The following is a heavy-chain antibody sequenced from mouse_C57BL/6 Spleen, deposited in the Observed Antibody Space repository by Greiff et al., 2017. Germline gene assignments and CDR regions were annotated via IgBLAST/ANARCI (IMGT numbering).Heavy chain of an antibody. Sequence: VQLKQSGAELVRPGASVTLSCKASGYTFTDYEMHWVKQTPVHGLEWIGAIDPETGGTAYNQKFQGKAILTADKSSSTAYMELRSLTSEDSAAYYCTRGNTTYAKDYWGQGPSVTVAS. J-gene: IGHJ4*01. CDR1: GYTFTDYE. CDR3: TRGNTTYAKDY. CDR2: IDPETGGT. V-gene: IGHV1-15*01. D-gene: IGHD1-1*01.